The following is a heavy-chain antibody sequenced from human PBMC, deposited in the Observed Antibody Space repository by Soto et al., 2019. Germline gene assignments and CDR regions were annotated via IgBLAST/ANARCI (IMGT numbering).Heavy chain of an antibody. CDR3: ARGGGYYYGSGSYYNSYYGMDV. J-gene: IGHJ6*02. Sequence: QVQLQQWGAGLLKPSETLSLTCAVYGGSFSGYYWSWIRQPPGKGLEWIGEINHSGSTNYNPSLKSRVTISVDTSKIQFSLKPSSVNAADTAVYYCARGGGYYYGSGSYYNSYYGMDVWGQGTTVTVSS. V-gene: IGHV4-34*01. CDR1: GGSFSGYY. D-gene: IGHD3-10*01. CDR2: INHSGST.